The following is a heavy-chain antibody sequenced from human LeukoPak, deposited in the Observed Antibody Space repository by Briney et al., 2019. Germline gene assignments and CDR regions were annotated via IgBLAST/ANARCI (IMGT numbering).Heavy chain of an antibody. D-gene: IGHD2-2*03. CDR2: ISGSGGST. CDR3: AREPRASWMLKSFDI. CDR1: GFTFSSYA. J-gene: IGHJ3*02. Sequence: PGGSLRLSCAASGFTFSSYAMSWVRQAPGKGLEWVSAISGSGGSTYYADSVKGRFTISRDNSKNTLYLQMNSLRVEDTAVYYCAREPRASWMLKSFDIWGQGTMVTVSS. V-gene: IGHV3-23*01.